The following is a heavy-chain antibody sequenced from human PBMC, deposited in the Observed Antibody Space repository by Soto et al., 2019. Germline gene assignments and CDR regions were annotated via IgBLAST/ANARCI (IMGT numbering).Heavy chain of an antibody. CDR1: GFTFGPYW. CDR3: ARPYTVAGSSFWCFDL. J-gene: IGHJ2*01. D-gene: IGHD3-16*01. Sequence: EVQLVESGGGLVQPGGSLRLSCAASGFTFGPYWMTWVRQAPGKGLEWVAKIKPDGSEKYYVDSVKGRFTISRDNNKASLYLQMNSLRAEDTAVYYCARPYTVAGSSFWCFDLWGRGTLVTVSS. V-gene: IGHV3-7*01. CDR2: IKPDGSEK.